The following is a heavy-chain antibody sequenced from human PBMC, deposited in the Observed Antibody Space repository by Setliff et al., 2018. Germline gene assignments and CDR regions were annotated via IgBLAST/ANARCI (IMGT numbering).Heavy chain of an antibody. D-gene: IGHD3-3*01. Sequence: SETLSLTCAVYGGSFSGYYWSWIRQPPGKGLEWIGEINHSGSTNYNPSLKSRVSISVDASKNQFSLKLTSVTAADTAVYFCARRETYYNFWSGYYAYWGQGTLVTVSS. CDR2: INHSGST. CDR1: GGSFSGYY. V-gene: IGHV4-34*01. CDR3: ARRETYYNFWSGYYAY. J-gene: IGHJ4*02.